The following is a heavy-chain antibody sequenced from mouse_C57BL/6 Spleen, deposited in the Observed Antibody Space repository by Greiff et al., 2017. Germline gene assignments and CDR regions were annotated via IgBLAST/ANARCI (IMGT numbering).Heavy chain of an antibody. Sequence: QVQLQQSGAELVRPGASVTLSCKASGYTFTDYEMHWVKQTPVHGLEWIGAIDPETGGTAYNQKFKGKAILTADKSSSTAYMELRSLTSEDSAVYYCTRGKITTVVVPYAMDYWGQGTSVTVSS. J-gene: IGHJ4*01. CDR3: TRGKITTVVVPYAMDY. V-gene: IGHV1-15*01. CDR1: GYTFTDYE. D-gene: IGHD1-1*01. CDR2: IDPETGGT.